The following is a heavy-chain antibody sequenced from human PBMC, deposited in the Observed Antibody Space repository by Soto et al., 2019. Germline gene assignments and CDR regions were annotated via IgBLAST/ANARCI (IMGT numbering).Heavy chain of an antibody. CDR2: IIPLREEV. CDR1: GYTFAIYT. CDR3: ARGGVGAAGAIDV. Sequence: QVQLAQSGPEVKKPGSSVKVSCRSSGYTFAIYTITWVRQAPGQGLEWRGRIIPLREEVNYAQEFQGRLTITADRSSSTTYMELSSLRSEDTAVYYCARGGVGAAGAIDVWAQGTTVTVSS. J-gene: IGHJ6*02. D-gene: IGHD1-26*01. V-gene: IGHV1-69*08.